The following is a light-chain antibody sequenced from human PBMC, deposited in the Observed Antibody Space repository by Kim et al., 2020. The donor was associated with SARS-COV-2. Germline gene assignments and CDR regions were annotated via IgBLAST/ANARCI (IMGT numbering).Light chain of an antibody. CDR3: QQYYSYPPYT. CDR1: QGISSY. CDR2: AAS. V-gene: IGKV1-8*01. Sequence: ASTGDRVTITCRASQGISSYLAWYQQKPGKAPKLLIYAASTLQSGVPSKFSGSGSGTDFTLTISCLQSEDFATYYCQQYYSYPPYTFGQGTKLEI. J-gene: IGKJ2*01.